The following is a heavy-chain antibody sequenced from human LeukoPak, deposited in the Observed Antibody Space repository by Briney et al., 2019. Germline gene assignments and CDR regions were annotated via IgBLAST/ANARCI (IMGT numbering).Heavy chain of an antibody. Sequence: GGPLRLSCAASGFTVSSNYMSWVRQAPGKGLEWVSVIYSGGSTYYADSVKGRFTISRDNSKNTLYLQMNSLRAEDTAVYYCARDQYYYGSGSYRYWGQGTLVTVSS. J-gene: IGHJ4*02. CDR2: IYSGGST. D-gene: IGHD3-10*01. V-gene: IGHV3-66*01. CDR1: GFTVSSNY. CDR3: ARDQYYYGSGSYRY.